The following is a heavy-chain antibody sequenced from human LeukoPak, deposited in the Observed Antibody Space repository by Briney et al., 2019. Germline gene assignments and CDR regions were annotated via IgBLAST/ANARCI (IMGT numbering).Heavy chain of an antibody. V-gene: IGHV3-74*01. CDR1: GFTLSTYW. CDR3: ARDGSGWNFDY. D-gene: IGHD6-19*01. J-gene: IGHJ4*02. Sequence: GGSLRLSCAASGFTLSTYWMHWVRHAPGKGLVWVARINSDGGSTSYADSVKGRFTISRDNAKNTLNLQMNSLRVEDTAVYYCARDGSGWNFDYWGQGALVTVSS. CDR2: INSDGGST.